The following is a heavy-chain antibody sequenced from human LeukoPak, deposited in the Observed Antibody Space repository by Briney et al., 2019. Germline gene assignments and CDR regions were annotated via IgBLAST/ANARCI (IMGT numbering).Heavy chain of an antibody. V-gene: IGHV3-48*03. Sequence: GVLRLSCAASGFTFSSYEMNWVRQAPGKGLEWVSYISGSGSTIYYADSVKGRFTISRDNAKNSLYLQMNSLRAEDTAVYYCAELGITMIGGVWGKGTTVTISS. CDR1: GFTFSSYE. CDR2: ISGSGSTI. D-gene: IGHD3-10*02. CDR3: AELGITMIGGV. J-gene: IGHJ6*04.